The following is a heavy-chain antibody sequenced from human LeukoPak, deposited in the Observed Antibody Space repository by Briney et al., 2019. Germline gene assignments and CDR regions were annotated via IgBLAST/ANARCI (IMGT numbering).Heavy chain of an antibody. V-gene: IGHV2-70*11. CDR2: IDWDDDK. Sequence: SGPTLVNPTQTLTLTCTFSGFSLSTSGMCVSWIRQPPGKALEWLARIDWDDDKYYSTSLKTRLTLSKDTSKNQVVLTMTNMDPVDTATYYCARVVYSSHVLDYWGQGTLVTVSS. CDR1: GFSLSTSGMC. D-gene: IGHD6-19*01. CDR3: ARVVYSSHVLDY. J-gene: IGHJ4*02.